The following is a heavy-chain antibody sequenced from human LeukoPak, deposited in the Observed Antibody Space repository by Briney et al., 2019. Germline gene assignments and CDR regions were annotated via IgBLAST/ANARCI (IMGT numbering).Heavy chain of an antibody. D-gene: IGHD3-10*01. CDR3: ARPTAGEIDY. V-gene: IGHV4-39*07. CDR2: IYHSGST. J-gene: IGHJ4*02. CDR1: GGSISSSSYY. Sequence: PSETLSLTCTVSGGSISSSSYYWGWIRQPPGKGLEWIGSIYHSGSTYYNPSLKSRVTISVDTSKNQFSLKLSSVTAADTAVYYCARPTAGEIDYWGQGTLVTVSS.